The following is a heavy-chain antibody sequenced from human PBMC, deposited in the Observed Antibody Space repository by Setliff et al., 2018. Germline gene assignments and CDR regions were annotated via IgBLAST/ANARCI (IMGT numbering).Heavy chain of an antibody. J-gene: IGHJ4*02. V-gene: IGHV3-23*01. CDR2: MSGSGGSI. D-gene: IGHD1-1*01. CDR3: AKPQLELRWGFES. CDR1: GFTFTSYV. Sequence: GGSLRLSCVASGFTFTSYVMTWVRQAPGKGLEWVSAMSGSGGSINYADSVKGRFTIFRDGSKNTLYLQMTSLRAEDTAVYYCAKPQLELRWGFESWGQGTLVTVSS.